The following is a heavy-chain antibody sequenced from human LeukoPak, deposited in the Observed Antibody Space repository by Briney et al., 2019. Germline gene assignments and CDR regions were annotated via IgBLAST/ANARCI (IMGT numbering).Heavy chain of an antibody. D-gene: IGHD3-10*01. J-gene: IGHJ6*03. CDR2: ISSSSSYI. CDR3: ARLEGYGSGSRYYYYYMDV. CDR1: GFTFNSYS. Sequence: PGGSLRLSCAASGFTFNSYSMNWVRQAPGKGLEWVSSISSSSSYIYYADSVKGRFTISRDNAKNSLYLQMNSLRAEDTAVYYCARLEGYGSGSRYYYYYMDVWGKGTTVTVSS. V-gene: IGHV3-21*01.